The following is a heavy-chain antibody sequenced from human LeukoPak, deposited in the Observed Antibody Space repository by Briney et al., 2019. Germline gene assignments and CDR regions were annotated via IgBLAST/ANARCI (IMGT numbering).Heavy chain of an antibody. D-gene: IGHD2-21*02. CDR3: ARDVLRTRAGDG. CDR2: LTPKNGVT. CDR1: GYRHTDYY. J-gene: IGHJ4*02. Sequence: SVKVSCKASGYRHTDYYVHWVRHAPAQGLEWMGDLTPKNGVTIYAQKFKGRVTMPRHTSVHTVYMEMTTLTSEDPTVYLCARDVLRTRAGDGWGQGSLVT. V-gene: IGHV1-2*02.